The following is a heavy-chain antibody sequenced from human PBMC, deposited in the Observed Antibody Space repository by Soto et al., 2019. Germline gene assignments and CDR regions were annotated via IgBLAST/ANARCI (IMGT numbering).Heavy chain of an antibody. D-gene: IGHD1-7*01. J-gene: IGHJ4*02. CDR2: INHSGST. Sequence: SETLSLTCAVYGGSLSGYYWSWIRQPPGKGLEWIGEINHSGSTNYNPSLKSRVTISVDTSKNQFSLKLSSVTAADTAVHYRAREKTTIGDFDYWGQGTLVTVSS. CDR3: AREKTTIGDFDY. V-gene: IGHV4-34*01. CDR1: GGSLSGYY.